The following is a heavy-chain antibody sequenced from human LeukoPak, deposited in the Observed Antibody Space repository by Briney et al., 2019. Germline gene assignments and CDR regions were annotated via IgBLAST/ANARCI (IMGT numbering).Heavy chain of an antibody. CDR3: AKDRDDSGDYAFDY. CDR1: GFNFGSYV. Sequence: RAGGSLRLSCAASGFNFGSYVMSWVRQAPGKGLEWVSVISRSGDYTKYADSVKGRFTISRDNSKNTLSLQVSGLRAEDTAIYYCAKDRDDSGDYAFDYWGQGILVSVSS. CDR2: ISRSGDYT. D-gene: IGHD4-17*01. J-gene: IGHJ4*02. V-gene: IGHV3-23*01.